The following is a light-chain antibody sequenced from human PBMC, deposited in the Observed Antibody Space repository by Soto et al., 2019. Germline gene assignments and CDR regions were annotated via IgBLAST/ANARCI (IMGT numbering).Light chain of an antibody. J-gene: IGKJ1*01. V-gene: IGKV3-11*01. CDR1: QSVRST. Sequence: EIVLTQSPATLSLSPGDRATLSCRASQSVRSTLAWYQQKPGQAPRLLIYDASTRATCIPGRFSGSGSGTVITLSISNIEPEDFAVYYCQQRSNCPWTFGHGAKVEIK. CDR3: QQRSNCPWT. CDR2: DAS.